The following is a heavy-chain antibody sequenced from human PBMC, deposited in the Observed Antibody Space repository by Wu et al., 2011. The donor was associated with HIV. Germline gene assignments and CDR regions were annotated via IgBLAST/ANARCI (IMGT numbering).Heavy chain of an antibody. CDR1: GGTFSSYA. CDR2: IIPIFGTA. J-gene: IGHJ6*02. D-gene: IGHD2-2*02. Sequence: QVQLVQSGAEVKKPGSSVKVSCKASGGTFSSYAISWVRQAPGQGLEWMGGIIPIFGTANYAQKFQGRVTITTDESTSTAYMELSSLRSEDTAVYYCARDRCASHCYTPTGYYYYGMDVWGQGTTVTVSS. V-gene: IGHV1-69*05. CDR3: ARDRCASHCYTPTGYYYYGMDV.